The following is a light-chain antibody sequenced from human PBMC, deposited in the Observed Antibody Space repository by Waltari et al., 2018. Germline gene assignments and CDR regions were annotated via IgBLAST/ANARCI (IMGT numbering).Light chain of an antibody. J-gene: IGKJ2*01. CDR1: RNLLYSPNNKDF. CDR3: QQYYDTPYT. CDR2: WAS. V-gene: IGKV4-1*01. Sequence: NCKSSRNLLYSPNNKDFLAWYQQKPGQPPKLLIYWASTRESGVPDRFTGSGSGTDFSLTISSLQAEDVAVYYCQQYYDTPYTFGQGTKLEIK.